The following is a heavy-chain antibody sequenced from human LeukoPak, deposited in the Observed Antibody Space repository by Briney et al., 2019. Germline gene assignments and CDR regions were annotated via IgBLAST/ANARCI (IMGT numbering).Heavy chain of an antibody. V-gene: IGHV1-3*01. CDR3: ARVLLAYCGGDCYSGPLDY. CDR1: GYTFTSYA. D-gene: IGHD2-21*02. J-gene: IGHJ4*02. Sequence: GASVKVSCKASGYTFTSYAMHWVRQAPGQRLEWMGWINAGNGNTKYSQKFQGRVTITRDSSASTAYMELSSLRSEDTAVYYCARVLLAYCGGDCYSGPLDYWGQGTLVTVSS. CDR2: INAGNGNT.